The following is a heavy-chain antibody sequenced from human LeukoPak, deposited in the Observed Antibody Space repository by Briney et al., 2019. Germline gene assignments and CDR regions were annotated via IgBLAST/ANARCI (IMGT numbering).Heavy chain of an antibody. CDR1: GFTFSRFP. Sequence: PGGSLRLSCAASGFTFSRFPMHWVRQAPGKGLEYVSAISSDGGATYYANSVKGRFTISRDNYKNTLYLQMGSLRAEDMAVYYCAREVAYYDYWGQGTLVTVSS. J-gene: IGHJ4*02. D-gene: IGHD2-15*01. V-gene: IGHV3-64*01. CDR2: ISSDGGAT. CDR3: AREVAYYDY.